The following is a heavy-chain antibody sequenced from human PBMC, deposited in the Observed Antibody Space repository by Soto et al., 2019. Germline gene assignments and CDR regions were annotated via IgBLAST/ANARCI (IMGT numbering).Heavy chain of an antibody. CDR3: ARDIRGYSRAFDY. CDR2: IYYSGST. D-gene: IGHD5-18*01. V-gene: IGHV4-61*01. J-gene: IGHJ4*02. Sequence: SETLSLTFTVSGGSVSGGSYYWTWIRQPPGKGLEWIGYIYYSGSTTYNPSLKSRVTISIDTSKNQFSLKLTSATAADTAVYYCARDIRGYSRAFDYWGQGALVTVSS. CDR1: GGSVSGGSYY.